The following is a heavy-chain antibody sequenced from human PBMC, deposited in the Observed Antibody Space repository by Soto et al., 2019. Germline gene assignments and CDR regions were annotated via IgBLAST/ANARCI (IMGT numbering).Heavy chain of an antibody. CDR1: GYKFTTYF. J-gene: IGHJ1*01. CDR2: IHPSGDT. CDR3: VRGYCTTSPCSGDFQF. V-gene: IGHV1-46*01. D-gene: IGHD2-15*01. Sequence: QVQLVQSGAELKKPGASVKVACKASGYKFTTYFIHWVRQAPGQGLEWMGMIHPSGDTGYAQKFRGRVTMTIDTSKTTAYMELRNLTSEDTAVYFSVRGYCTTSPCSGDFQFWGQGTLVTVSS.